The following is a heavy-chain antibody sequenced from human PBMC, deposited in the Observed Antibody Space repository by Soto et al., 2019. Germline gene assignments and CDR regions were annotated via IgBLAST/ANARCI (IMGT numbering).Heavy chain of an antibody. Sequence: QVQLQHSGPGLVRPSQPLSLTCVISGDSVANNRVYWNWIRQSPSRGLEWLGRTCYRSKWYTDYSVSVKSRINISPDTSNNQFSLHLNSVTPEDTAVYYCAREVSGVGGFEIWGQGTMVTVSS. CDR1: GDSVANNRVY. J-gene: IGHJ3*02. CDR2: TCYRSKWYT. V-gene: IGHV6-1*01. CDR3: AREVSGVGGFEI. D-gene: IGHD2-15*01.